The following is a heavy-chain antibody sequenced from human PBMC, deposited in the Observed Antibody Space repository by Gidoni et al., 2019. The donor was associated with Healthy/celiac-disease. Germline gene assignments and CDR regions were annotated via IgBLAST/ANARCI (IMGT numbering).Heavy chain of an antibody. CDR1: GGSISSGRYY. J-gene: IGHJ4*02. V-gene: IGHV4-61*02. Sequence: QVQLQESGPGLVKPSQTLSLTCTVSGGSISSGRYYWSWIRQPAGKGLEWIGRIYTCGSTNYNPSLKSRVTISVDTSKNQFSLKLSSVTAADTAVYYCARETTSFGGVIVFPFDYWGQGTLVTVSS. CDR2: IYTCGST. CDR3: ARETTSFGGVIVFPFDY. D-gene: IGHD3-16*02.